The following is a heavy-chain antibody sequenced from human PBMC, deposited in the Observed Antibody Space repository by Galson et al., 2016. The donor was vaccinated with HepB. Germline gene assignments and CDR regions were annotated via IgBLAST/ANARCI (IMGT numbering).Heavy chain of an antibody. D-gene: IGHD3-16*01. J-gene: IGHJ3*02. CDR2: ISHDGSNK. CDR1: GFTFSNYG. CDR3: ARDGGRDSAFDI. Sequence: SLRLSCAASGFTFSNYGIHWVRQAPGKGLEWVTVISHDGSNKWYGDSVKGRFTISRDNSKNTLYLQMNRLRVEDTAAYYCARDGGRDSAFDIWGQGTMVTVSS. V-gene: IGHV3-30*03.